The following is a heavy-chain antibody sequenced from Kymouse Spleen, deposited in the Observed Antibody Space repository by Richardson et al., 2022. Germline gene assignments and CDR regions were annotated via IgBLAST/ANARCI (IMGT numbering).Heavy chain of an antibody. Sequence: QVQLQESGPGLVKPSETLSLTCTVSGGSVSSGSYYWSWIRQPPGKGLEWIGYIYYSGSTNYNPSLKSRVTISVDTSKNQFSLKLSSVTAADTAVYYCAREGITGDAFDIWGQGTMVTVSS. CDR1: GGSVSSGSYY. D-gene: IGHD1-14*01. V-gene: IGHV4-61*01. CDR3: AREGITGDAFDI. J-gene: IGHJ3*02. CDR2: IYYSGST.